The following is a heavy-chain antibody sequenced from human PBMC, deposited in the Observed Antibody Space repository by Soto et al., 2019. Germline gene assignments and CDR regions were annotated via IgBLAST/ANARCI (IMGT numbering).Heavy chain of an antibody. CDR2: ISAYNGNT. V-gene: IGHV1-18*01. J-gene: IGHJ6*02. CDR1: GYTFTSYG. Sequence: ASVKVSCKASGYTFTSYGISWVRQAPGQGLEWMGWISAYNGNTNYAQKLQGRVTMTTDTSTSTAYMELRSLRSDDTAVYYCAREITYDSSAPLDVWGQGTTVTVSS. D-gene: IGHD3-22*01. CDR3: AREITYDSSAPLDV.